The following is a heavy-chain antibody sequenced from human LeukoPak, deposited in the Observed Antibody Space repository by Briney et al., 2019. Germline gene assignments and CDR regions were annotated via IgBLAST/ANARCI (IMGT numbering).Heavy chain of an antibody. CDR1: GGSLSSSY. D-gene: IGHD4-23*01. CDR2: THHSGST. J-gene: IGHJ2*01. V-gene: IGHV4-59*01. Sequence: SETLSLTCTVSGGSLSSSYWSWIRQPPEKGLEWIGHTHHSGSTSYNPSLRSRLTISVDSSKNQFSLKLRSVTTADTAVYYCARSVVTLYWYFDLWGRGTLVTVSS. CDR3: ARSVVTLYWYFDL.